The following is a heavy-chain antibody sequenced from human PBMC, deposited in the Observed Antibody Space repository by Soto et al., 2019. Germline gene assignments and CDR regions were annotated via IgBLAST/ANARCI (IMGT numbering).Heavy chain of an antibody. J-gene: IGHJ2*01. CDR1: GYTFTHYG. Sequence: QVQLVQSGAEVKKPGASVKVSCKASGYTFTHYGITWVRQAPGQGLEWMGWINSFSGDTNYPQKLQGRLTMTTDTSTNTVYMELRHLRSDDTAGYYCARDLHSGGKYWYFDIWGRGTLVTVSS. CDR2: INSFSGDT. D-gene: IGHD2-15*01. CDR3: ARDLHSGGKYWYFDI. V-gene: IGHV1-18*01.